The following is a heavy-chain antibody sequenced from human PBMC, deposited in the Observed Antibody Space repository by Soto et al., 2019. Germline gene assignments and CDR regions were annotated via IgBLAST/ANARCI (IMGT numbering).Heavy chain of an antibody. D-gene: IGHD6-6*01. CDR3: ARQPFDRTSSVPHPFDI. Sequence: PLESLKISCNGSGNSFKNDWIGWVRQTPGKGLERMWMMHPGDSDNIYTQSFQGRFTISGDKSITTVYLQWSSLKAADTAMYYCARQPFDRTSSVPHPFDIWGQGTMVTV. CDR2: MHPGDSDN. CDR1: GNSFKNDW. V-gene: IGHV5-51*01. J-gene: IGHJ3*02.